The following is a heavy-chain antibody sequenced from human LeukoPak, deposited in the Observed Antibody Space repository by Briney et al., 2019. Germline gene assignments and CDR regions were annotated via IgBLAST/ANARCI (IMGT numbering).Heavy chain of an antibody. Sequence: PGRSLRLSCAASGFTFSSYGMHWVRQAPGKGLEWVAVISYDGSNKYYADSVKGRFTISRDNSKNTLYLQMNSLRAEDTAVYYCAREGSAAAGSLDIWGQGTMVTVSS. V-gene: IGHV3-30*03. CDR2: ISYDGSNK. CDR3: AREGSAAAGSLDI. D-gene: IGHD6-13*01. J-gene: IGHJ3*02. CDR1: GFTFSSYG.